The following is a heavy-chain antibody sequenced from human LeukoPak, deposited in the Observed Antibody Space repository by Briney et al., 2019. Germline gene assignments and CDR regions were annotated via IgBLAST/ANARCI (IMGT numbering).Heavy chain of an antibody. Sequence: PSETLSLTCAVYGGSFSGYYWSWIRQPPGKGLEWIGEINHSGSTNYNPSLKSRVTISVDTSKNQFSLKLSSVTAADTAVYYCARGKYCSSTSCSRPYYFDYWGQGTLVTVSS. V-gene: IGHV4-34*01. CDR3: ARGKYCSSTSCSRPYYFDY. CDR2: INHSGST. J-gene: IGHJ4*02. D-gene: IGHD2-2*01. CDR1: GGSFSGYY.